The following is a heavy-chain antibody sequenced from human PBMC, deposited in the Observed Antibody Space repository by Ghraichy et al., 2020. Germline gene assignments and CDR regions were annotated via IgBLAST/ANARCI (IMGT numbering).Heavy chain of an antibody. V-gene: IGHV3-48*01. Sequence: GGSLRLSCAGSGFSFSDYSMIWVRLTPRKALEWVSYITGSLITIFYTDSLKDRFTISRDNANNSLYLHMNSLRAEDTAVYYCARLPLPRRAAVGDWYFDLWGRGTLVTVSS. J-gene: IGHJ2*01. CDR1: GFSFSDYS. D-gene: IGHD6-13*01. CDR2: ITGSLITI. CDR3: ARLPLPRRAAVGDWYFDL.